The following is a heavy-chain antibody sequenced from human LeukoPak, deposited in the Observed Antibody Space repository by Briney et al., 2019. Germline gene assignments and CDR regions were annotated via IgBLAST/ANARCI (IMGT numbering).Heavy chain of an antibody. D-gene: IGHD2-15*01. V-gene: IGHV3-23*01. CDR1: GFTFSTYS. CDR3: AKQGCSGGSCYFDY. J-gene: IGHJ4*02. Sequence: GGSLRLSCAASGFTFSTYSMNWVRQAPGKGLEWVSGISGSDYSTYYADSVKGRFTISRDNSKNTLYLQMNSLRAEDTAVYNCAKQGCSGGSCYFDYWGQGTLVTVSS. CDR2: ISGSDYST.